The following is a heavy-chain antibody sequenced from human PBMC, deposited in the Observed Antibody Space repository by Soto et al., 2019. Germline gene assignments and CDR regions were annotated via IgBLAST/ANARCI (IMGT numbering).Heavy chain of an antibody. Sequence: EVQLLESGGGLVQPGGDLRLSCAASGFTFNNYGMSWVRQAPGKGLEWVSGFNGIGDTTYYADCVKGRFSLSRDNSKNTLFLQMNSLRAEDTAVYYCAKSRARGSSLFDLWGQGTLVTVSS. D-gene: IGHD6-13*01. J-gene: IGHJ5*02. V-gene: IGHV3-23*01. CDR3: AKSRARGSSLFDL. CDR2: FNGIGDTT. CDR1: GFTFNNYG.